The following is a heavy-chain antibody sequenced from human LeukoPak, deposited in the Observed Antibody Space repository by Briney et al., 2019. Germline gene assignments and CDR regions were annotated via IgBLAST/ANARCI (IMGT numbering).Heavy chain of an antibody. Sequence: PSESLSLTCTVSGGSISSSSYYWGWIRQPPGKGLEWIGSIYYSGSTYYNPSLKSRVTISLDTSKNQFSLKLSSVTAADTAMYYSARHGVARDCGSDCYSGAFDIWGQGTMVTVSS. V-gene: IGHV4-39*01. J-gene: IGHJ3*02. CDR3: ARHGVARDCGSDCYSGAFDI. CDR2: IYYSGST. CDR1: GGSISSSSYY. D-gene: IGHD2-21*01.